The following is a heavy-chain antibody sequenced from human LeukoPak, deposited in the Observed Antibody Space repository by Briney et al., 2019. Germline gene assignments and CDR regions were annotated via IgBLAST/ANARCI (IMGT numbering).Heavy chain of an antibody. CDR3: ARDTPWGYFD. J-gene: IGHJ4*02. V-gene: IGHV4-31*03. CDR2: IYYSGNT. D-gene: IGHD3-9*01. CDR1: GSSIRSGGYY. Sequence: SETLSLTCTVSGSSIRSGGYYWSWIRQHPGKGLEWIGYIYYSGNTYYNPSLKSRVTISVDTSKNQFSLKLSSVTAADTAVYYCARDTPWGYFDWGQGTLVTVSS.